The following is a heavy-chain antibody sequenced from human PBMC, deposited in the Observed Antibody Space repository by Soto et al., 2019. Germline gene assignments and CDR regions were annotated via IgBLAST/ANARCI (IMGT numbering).Heavy chain of an antibody. V-gene: IGHV1-2*02. CDR2: INPNSGGT. J-gene: IGHJ3*02. Sequence: GASVKVSCKASGYTFTGYYMHWVRQAPGQGLEWMGWINPNSGGTNYAQKFQGRVTMTRDTSISTAYMELSRLRSDDTAVYYCARDYYYDTTGTVAFDIWGQGTMVT. D-gene: IGHD3-22*01. CDR3: ARDYYYDTTGTVAFDI. CDR1: GYTFTGYY.